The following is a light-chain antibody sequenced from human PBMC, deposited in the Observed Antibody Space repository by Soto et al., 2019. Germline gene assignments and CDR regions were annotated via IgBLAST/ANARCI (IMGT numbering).Light chain of an antibody. Sequence: QSVLTQPASVSGSPGQSITISCTGTSSDVGGYNYVSWYQQYPGKAPKLMIYEVSNRPSGVSNRFSGSKSGNTASLTISGLQAEDEADYYCSSYTSSTTLVFGTGTKVTAL. CDR3: SSYTSSTTLV. J-gene: IGLJ1*01. V-gene: IGLV2-14*01. CDR1: SSDVGGYNY. CDR2: EVS.